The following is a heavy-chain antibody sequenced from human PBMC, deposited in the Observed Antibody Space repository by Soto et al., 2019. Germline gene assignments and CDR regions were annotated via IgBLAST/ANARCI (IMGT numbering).Heavy chain of an antibody. CDR1: GFTFSTYG. J-gene: IGHJ4*02. D-gene: IGHD1-1*01. CDR2: ISYDGVNK. V-gene: IGHV3-30*18. CDR3: AKSEYNWNDGFFDY. Sequence: QVLLVESGGGVVQPGRSLRLSCAASGFTFSTYGMNWVREAPGNGLERVAVISYDGVNKYYADSVKGRFTISRYNSKNTLYRKMHSLKAEDTAVYYCAKSEYNWNDGFFDYWGQGTLVTVSS.